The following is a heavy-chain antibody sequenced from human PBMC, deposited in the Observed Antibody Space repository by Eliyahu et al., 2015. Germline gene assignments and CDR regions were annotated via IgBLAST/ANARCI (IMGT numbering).Heavy chain of an antibody. CDR3: AKARAYCGGYCYPGIGL. V-gene: IGHV3-23*01. Sequence: EVQLLQSGGGLVQPGGSLRLSCAASDFXFSHXXMGWVRXAPGXGLGWVSAISGRGDATYYADSVKGRFSISRDNSNNTLYLQMDSLRAGDTAIYYCAKARAYCGGYCYPGIGLWGQGTLVTVSS. CDR1: DFXFSHXX. CDR2: ISGRGDAT. J-gene: IGHJ4*02. D-gene: IGHD2-21*01.